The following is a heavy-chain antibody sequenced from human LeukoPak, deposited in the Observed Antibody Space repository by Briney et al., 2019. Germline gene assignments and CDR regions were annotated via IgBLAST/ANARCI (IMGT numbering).Heavy chain of an antibody. CDR3: TTFSYVLDY. V-gene: IGHV3-15*01. J-gene: IGHJ4*02. D-gene: IGHD3-16*01. CDR1: GFTFSNAW. CDR2: LKKKTDGGTT. Sequence: PGGSLRLSCAASGFTFSNAWMNWVRRAPGKGLEWVACLKKKTDGGTTDYAAPVKGRFTISRDDSRNMLYLQMDSLKTEDTAIYYCTTFSYVLDYWGQGTLVTVSS.